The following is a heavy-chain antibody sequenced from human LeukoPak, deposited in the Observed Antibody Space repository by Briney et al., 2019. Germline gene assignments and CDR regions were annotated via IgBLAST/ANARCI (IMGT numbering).Heavy chain of an antibody. CDR1: GFTFSSYS. CDR3: ARDTRTIFGVVTPLYGMDV. J-gene: IGHJ6*02. V-gene: IGHV3-21*01. D-gene: IGHD3-3*01. Sequence: SGGSLRLSCAASGFTFSSYSMNWVRQAPGKGLEWVSSISSSSSYIYYADSVKGRFTISRDNAKNSLYLQMNSLRAEDTAVYYCARDTRTIFGVVTPLYGMDVWGQGTTVTVSS. CDR2: ISSSSSYI.